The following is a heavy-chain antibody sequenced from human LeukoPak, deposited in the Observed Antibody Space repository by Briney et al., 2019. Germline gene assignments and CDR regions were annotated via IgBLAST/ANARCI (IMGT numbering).Heavy chain of an antibody. CDR3: ARDPRQYCSGGSCYSGV. CDR2: IIPIFGTA. D-gene: IGHD2-15*01. J-gene: IGHJ3*01. CDR1: GGTFSSYA. Sequence: GASVKVSCKASGGTFSSYAISWVRQAPGQGLEWMGGIIPIFGTANYAQKFQGRVTITADESTSTAYMELSSLRSEDTAVYYCARDPRQYCSGGSCYSGVWGQGTMVTVSS. V-gene: IGHV1-69*13.